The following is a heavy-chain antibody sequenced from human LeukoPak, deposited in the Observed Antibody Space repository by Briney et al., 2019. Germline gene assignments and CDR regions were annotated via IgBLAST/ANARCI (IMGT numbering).Heavy chain of an antibody. CDR1: GFTFSSYS. Sequence: GRSLRLSCAASGFTFSSYSMNWVRQAPGKGLEWVSSISSSSSYIYYADSVKGRFTISRDNAKNSLYLQMNSLRAEDTAVYYCARDPITKYFDLWGRGTLVTVSS. CDR3: ARDPITKYFDL. CDR2: ISSSSSYI. D-gene: IGHD3-10*01. V-gene: IGHV3-21*01. J-gene: IGHJ2*01.